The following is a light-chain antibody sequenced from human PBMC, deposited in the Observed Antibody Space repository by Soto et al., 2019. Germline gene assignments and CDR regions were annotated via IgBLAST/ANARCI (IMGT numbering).Light chain of an antibody. J-gene: IGKJ5*01. CDR1: QRPSGGY. V-gene: IGKV3-20*01. CDR3: QQNSSLPIT. Sequence: EIVLTQSPGTLSLSPGEIATLSFRASQRPSGGYVAWFQQNPGPAPRLPLQCPTSRATGIPDRFTGSGSGTDFTLTISRLEPEDFVVYYCQQNSSLPITFGHGTRLEIK. CDR2: CPT.